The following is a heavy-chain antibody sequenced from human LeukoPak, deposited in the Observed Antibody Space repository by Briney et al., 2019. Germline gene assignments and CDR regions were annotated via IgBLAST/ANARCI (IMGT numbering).Heavy chain of an antibody. CDR2: MSPNSGDT. CDR1: GYTFTSYD. J-gene: IGHJ4*02. Sequence: ASVKVSCTASGYTFTSYDFNWVRQATGQRPEWMGWMSPNSGDTGYAQKFQDRVTMTRNTSISTAYMELSSLRSDNTAVYYCARGPPNWGYDYWGPGTLVTVSS. D-gene: IGHD7-27*01. CDR3: ARGPPNWGYDY. V-gene: IGHV1-8*01.